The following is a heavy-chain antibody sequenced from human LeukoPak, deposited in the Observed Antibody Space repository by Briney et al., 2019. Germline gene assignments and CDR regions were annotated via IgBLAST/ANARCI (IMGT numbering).Heavy chain of an antibody. CDR1: GFTFSRYG. CDR3: AKGVLLIGIFDY. D-gene: IGHD2-15*01. CDR2: ISGSGGST. Sequence: GGSLRLSCAASGFTFSRYGMSWVRQAPGKGLERVSAISGSGGSTYYADSVKGRFTISRDNSKNTLYLQMNSLRAEDTAVYYCAKGVLLIGIFDYWGQGTLVTVSS. V-gene: IGHV3-23*01. J-gene: IGHJ4*02.